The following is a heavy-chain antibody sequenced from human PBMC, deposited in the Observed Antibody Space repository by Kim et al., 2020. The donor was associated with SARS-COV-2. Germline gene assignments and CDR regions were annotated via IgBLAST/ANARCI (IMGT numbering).Heavy chain of an antibody. CDR3: ARGPPGYCSGGSCYCHY. CDR2: INPNSGGT. CDR1: GYTFTGYY. D-gene: IGHD2-15*01. J-gene: IGHJ4*02. V-gene: IGHV1-2*06. Sequence: ASVKVSCKASGYTFTGYYMHWVRQAPGQGLEWMGRINPNSGGTNYAQKFQGRVTMTRDTSISTAYMELSRLRSDDTAVYYCARGPPGYCSGGSCYCHYWGQGTLVTVSS.